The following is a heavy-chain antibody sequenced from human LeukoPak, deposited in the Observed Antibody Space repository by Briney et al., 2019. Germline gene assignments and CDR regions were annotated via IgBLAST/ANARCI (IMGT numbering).Heavy chain of an antibody. CDR3: ARYVWSGWAVSDY. V-gene: IGHV3-7*01. CDR1: GFTFRSYW. D-gene: IGHD3-16*01. CDR2: LTEDGSIH. J-gene: IGHJ4*02. Sequence: GGCLRLSCVASGFTFRSYWTTWGPDAPERGLEGLTNLTEDGSIHYYLDSVRGRFPISRDNARTTVYLQLNTLRSDHSAVFFCARYVWSGWAVSDYWRQAGLVADCS.